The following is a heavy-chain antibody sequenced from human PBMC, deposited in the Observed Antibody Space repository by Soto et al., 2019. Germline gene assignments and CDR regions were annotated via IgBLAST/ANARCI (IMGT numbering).Heavy chain of an antibody. Sequence: ASVKVSCKTSGYIFNNYGISWVRQAPGQGLEWMGWISPYNENTNYAQKFQGRVTVTTDTSTSTAYMELRSLRSDDTAVYYCARDSQHVWFDPWGQGTPVTVS. CDR3: ARDSQHVWFDP. D-gene: IGHD6-13*01. CDR2: ISPYNENT. V-gene: IGHV1-18*01. CDR1: GYIFNNYG. J-gene: IGHJ5*02.